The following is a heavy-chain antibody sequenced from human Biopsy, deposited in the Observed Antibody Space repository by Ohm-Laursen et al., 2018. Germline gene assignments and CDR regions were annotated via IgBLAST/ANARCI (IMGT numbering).Heavy chain of an antibody. V-gene: IGHV4-34*01. CDR1: DGSFSGYY. Sequence: SETLSLTCAVYDGSFSGYYWSWLRQSPGMGLEWIGSISYTGSTHDNPSLTSRVTISVDTSKNQFSLKLYSLTAADTAVYYCARHGVYGDLRMDYWGQGTLVTVSS. CDR3: ARHGVYGDLRMDY. CDR2: ISYTGST. D-gene: IGHD4-17*01. J-gene: IGHJ4*02.